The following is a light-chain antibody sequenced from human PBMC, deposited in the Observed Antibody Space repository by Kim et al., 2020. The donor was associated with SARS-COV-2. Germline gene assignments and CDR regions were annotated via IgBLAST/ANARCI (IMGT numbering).Light chain of an antibody. V-gene: IGLV2-8*01. CDR1: SSDVGGYNY. J-gene: IGLJ2*01. Sequence: GQSVTISCTGTSSDVGGYNYVSWYQQHPGKAPKLMIYEVSKRPSGVPDRFSGSKSDNTASLTVSGLQAEDEADYYCSSYAGSNNLVFGGGTKLTVL. CDR2: EVS. CDR3: SSYAGSNNLV.